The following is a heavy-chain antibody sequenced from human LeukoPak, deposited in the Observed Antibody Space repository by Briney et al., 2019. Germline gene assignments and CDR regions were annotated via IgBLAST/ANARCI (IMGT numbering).Heavy chain of an antibody. CDR1: GFTFTSYW. J-gene: IGHJ4*02. Sequence: GGSLRLSCAASGFTFTSYWMHWVRQAPGKGLVWVSRINTDGSSINYADSVKGRFTISRDNAKNTLYMQMSSLRAEDTAVYYCARGTARFDYWGQGTLVTVSS. CDR2: INTDGSSI. V-gene: IGHV3-74*01. CDR3: ARGTARFDY.